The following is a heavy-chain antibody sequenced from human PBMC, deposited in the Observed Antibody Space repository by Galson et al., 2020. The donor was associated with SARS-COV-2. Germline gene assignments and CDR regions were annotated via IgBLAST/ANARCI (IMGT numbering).Heavy chain of an antibody. CDR1: GFSLSTSGVG. Sequence: KMSGPTLVKPTQTLTLTCTFSGFSLSTSGVGVGWIRQPPGKALEWLALIYWDDDKRYSPSLKSRLTITKDTSKNQVVLTMTNMDPVDTATYYRAHTSRTGVCSGGSCSPPFDYWGQGTLVTVSS. D-gene: IGHD2-15*01. CDR2: IYWDDDK. CDR3: AHTSRTGVCSGGSCSPPFDY. J-gene: IGHJ4*02. V-gene: IGHV2-5*02.